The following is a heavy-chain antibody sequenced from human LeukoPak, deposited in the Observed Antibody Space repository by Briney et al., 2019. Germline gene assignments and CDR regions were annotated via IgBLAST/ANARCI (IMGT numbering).Heavy chain of an antibody. CDR3: ARRMTTVPYFHY. Sequence: GGSLNISCTCSGYSFASYWIGWVRQMPGKGLEWMGIIFPGDSDTRYSPSFQGQVTISADKSISTAYLQWNSLKASDTAMYYCARRMTTVPYFHYWGQGTLVTVSS. V-gene: IGHV5-51*03. CDR1: GYSFASYW. D-gene: IGHD4-17*01. CDR2: IFPGDSDT. J-gene: IGHJ4*02.